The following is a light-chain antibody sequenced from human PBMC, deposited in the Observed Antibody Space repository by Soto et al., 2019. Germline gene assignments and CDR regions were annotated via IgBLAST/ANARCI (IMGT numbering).Light chain of an antibody. J-gene: IGKJ5*01. CDR3: QQRSSWPIT. CDR2: DAS. Sequence: EIVLTQSPATLSVSPGERATLSCRASQSVNKHLAWYQQKPGQAPRLLIYDASNRATGIPARFSGSGSGTDFTVTISSLEPEDFAVYYCQQRSSWPITFGPGTRLEIK. V-gene: IGKV3-11*01. CDR1: QSVNKH.